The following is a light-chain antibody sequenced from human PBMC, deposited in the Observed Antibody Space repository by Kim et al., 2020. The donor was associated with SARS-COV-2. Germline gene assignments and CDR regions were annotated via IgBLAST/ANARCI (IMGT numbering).Light chain of an antibody. J-gene: IGLJ3*02. CDR2: RNN. CDR3: ASWDDSLNGEV. CDR1: SSNIGSNA. Sequence: QSVLTQPPSASGTPGQRVTISCSGSSSNIGSNAVNWYQQLPGTAPKLLIYRNNQRPSGVPDRFSASKSGTSASLAISGLQSEDEADYYCASWDDSLNGEVFGGGNQLTVL. V-gene: IGLV1-44*01.